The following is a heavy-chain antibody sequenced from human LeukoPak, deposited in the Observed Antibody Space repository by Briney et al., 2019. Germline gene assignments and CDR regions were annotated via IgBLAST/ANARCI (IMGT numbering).Heavy chain of an antibody. CDR3: ATELPGGYYFDY. J-gene: IGHJ4*02. CDR2: IHSGGGST. V-gene: IGHV1-46*01. D-gene: IGHD2-15*01. Sequence: ASVKVSCKASGYTFTNYYMHWVRQAPGQGLEWMGIIHSGGGSTTYAQKFQGRVTMTRDTSTSTVYMELNSLRSEDTAVYYCATELPGGYYFDYWGQGTLVTVSS. CDR1: GYTFTNYY.